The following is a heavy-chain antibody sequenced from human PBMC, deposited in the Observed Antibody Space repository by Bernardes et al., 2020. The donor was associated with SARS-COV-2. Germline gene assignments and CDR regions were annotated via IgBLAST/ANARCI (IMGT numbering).Heavy chain of an antibody. J-gene: IGHJ5*02. Sequence: SVKVSCKVSGYTLTELSMHWVRQAPGKGLEWMGGFDPEDGETIYAQKFQGRVTMTEDTSTDTAYMELSSLRSEDTAVYYCATAWAVAQYNWFDPWGQGTLVTVSS. CDR2: FDPEDGET. V-gene: IGHV1-24*01. CDR1: GYTLTELS. D-gene: IGHD6-19*01. CDR3: ATAWAVAQYNWFDP.